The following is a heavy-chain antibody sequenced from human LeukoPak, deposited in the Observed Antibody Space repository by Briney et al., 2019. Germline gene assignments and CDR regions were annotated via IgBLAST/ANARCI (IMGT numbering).Heavy chain of an antibody. D-gene: IGHD3-22*01. V-gene: IGHV4-39*07. CDR3: ASSFTMIVVGFPRPYDY. J-gene: IGHJ4*02. CDR2: INHSGST. Sequence: PSETLSLTCTVSGGSISSSSYYWGWIRQPPGKGLEWIGEINHSGSTNYNPSLKSRVTISVDTSKNQFSLKLSSVTAADTAVYYCASSFTMIVVGFPRPYDYWGQGTLVTVSS. CDR1: GGSISSSSYY.